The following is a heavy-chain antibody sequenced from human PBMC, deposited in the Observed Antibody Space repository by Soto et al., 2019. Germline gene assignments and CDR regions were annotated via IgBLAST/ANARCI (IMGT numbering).Heavy chain of an antibody. D-gene: IGHD6-19*01. Sequence: GESLKISCAASGFTFSRYDMNWVRQAPGKGLEWVSYISDSSSTIYYADSVKGRITISRDNAKNSLYLQMNGLRDEDTAVYYCAREDGSGWVNYFDCWGQGTLVTVSS. V-gene: IGHV3-48*02. CDR2: ISDSSSTI. CDR3: AREDGSGWVNYFDC. J-gene: IGHJ4*02. CDR1: GFTFSRYD.